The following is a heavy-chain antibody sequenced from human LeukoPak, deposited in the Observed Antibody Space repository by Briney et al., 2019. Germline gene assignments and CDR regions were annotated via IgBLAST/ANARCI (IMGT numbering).Heavy chain of an antibody. CDR1: GGSISNYY. CDR3: ARDWGVSARPCYMDV. V-gene: IGHV4-59*01. CDR2: IYYSGST. Sequence: SETLSLTCTVSGGSISNYYWSWIRQPPGKGLEWIGYIYYSGSTKYNPSLKSRVTISVDTSKNQFSLRLSSVTAADTAVYYCARDWGVSARPCYMDVWGKGTTVTVSS. J-gene: IGHJ6*03. D-gene: IGHD6-6*01.